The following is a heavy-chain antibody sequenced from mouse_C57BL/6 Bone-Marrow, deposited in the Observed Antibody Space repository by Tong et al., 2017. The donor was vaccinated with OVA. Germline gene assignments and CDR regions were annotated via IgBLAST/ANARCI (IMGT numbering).Heavy chain of an antibody. V-gene: IGHV5-4*02. Sequence: EVQLQESGGGLVKPGGSLKLSCAASGFTFSDYYMYWVRQTPEKRLEWVATISDGGSYTYYPDSVKGRFTISRDNAKNNQYLQMSSLKSEDTAMYYCGRDQEVTTNYWGQGTTLTVSS. CDR3: GRDQEVTTNY. CDR2: ISDGGSYT. J-gene: IGHJ2*01. D-gene: IGHD2-1*01. CDR1: GFTFSDYY.